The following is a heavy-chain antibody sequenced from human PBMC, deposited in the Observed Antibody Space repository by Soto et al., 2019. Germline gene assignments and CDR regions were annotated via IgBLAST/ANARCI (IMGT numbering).Heavy chain of an antibody. Sequence: ASVKVSFKASGYTFTSYGISWVRQAPGQGLEWMGWISAYNGNTNYAQKLQGRVTMTTDTSTSTAYMELRSLRSDDTAVYYCAKDSSSWYGLPDYFDYWGQGTLVTVSS. V-gene: IGHV1-18*01. CDR2: ISAYNGNT. J-gene: IGHJ4*02. CDR1: GYTFTSYG. D-gene: IGHD6-13*01. CDR3: AKDSSSWYGLPDYFDY.